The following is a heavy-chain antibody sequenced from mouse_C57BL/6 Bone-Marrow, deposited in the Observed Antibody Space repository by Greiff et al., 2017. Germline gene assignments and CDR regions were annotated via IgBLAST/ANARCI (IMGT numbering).Heavy chain of an antibody. CDR3: ARKATVVGGGFAY. J-gene: IGHJ3*01. Sequence: VQLQQSGAELVKPGASVKMSCKASGYTFTSYWITWVKQRPGQGLEWIGDFYPASGSTNYNEKFKSKATMTVDTSSSTAYMQLSSLRSEESAVYYCARKATVVGGGFAYWGQGTLVTVSA. V-gene: IGHV1-55*01. CDR2: FYPASGST. CDR1: GYTFTSYW. D-gene: IGHD1-1*01.